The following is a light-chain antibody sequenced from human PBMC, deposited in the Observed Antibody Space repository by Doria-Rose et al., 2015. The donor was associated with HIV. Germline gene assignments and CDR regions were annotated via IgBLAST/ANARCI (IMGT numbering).Light chain of an antibody. CDR2: GAS. V-gene: IGKV3-15*01. J-gene: IGKJ3*01. CDR3: QQYNNWPVT. Sequence: TQSPTTLSVPPGERATLYCRASQSISSNLAWYQQKPGQAPRLLIYGASTRAVGIPARFSGSGSGTEFTLTITISSVQSEDFAVYFCQQYNNWPVTFGPGTKVEIK. CDR1: QSISSN.